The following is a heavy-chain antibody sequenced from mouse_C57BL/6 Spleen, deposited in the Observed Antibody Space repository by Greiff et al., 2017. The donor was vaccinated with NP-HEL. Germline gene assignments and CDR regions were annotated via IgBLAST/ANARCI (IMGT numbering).Heavy chain of an antibody. CDR3: ARYSSGYFDY. D-gene: IGHD3-2*02. CDR1: GYTFTSYW. CDR2: IHPNSGST. J-gene: IGHJ2*01. V-gene: IGHV1-64*01. Sequence: QVQLQQSGAELVKPGASVKLSCKASGYTFTSYWMHWVKQRPGQGLEWIGMIHPNSGSTNYNEKFKSKATLTVDKSSSTAYMQLSSLTSEDSAVYYCARYSSGYFDYWGQGTTLTVSS.